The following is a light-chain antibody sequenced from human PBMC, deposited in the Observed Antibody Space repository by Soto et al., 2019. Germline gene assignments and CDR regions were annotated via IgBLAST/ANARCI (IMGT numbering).Light chain of an antibody. Sequence: VLTQSPGTLSLSPGDRATLSCRASHSVSRTYLAWYHQKPGQAPRLLIFGASDRATGTPDRFSGSGSGTDFTLTISRLEPEDSAVYYCQQFDDSVTFGQGTRLEIK. CDR2: GAS. V-gene: IGKV3-20*01. CDR3: QQFDDSVT. CDR1: HSVSRTY. J-gene: IGKJ5*01.